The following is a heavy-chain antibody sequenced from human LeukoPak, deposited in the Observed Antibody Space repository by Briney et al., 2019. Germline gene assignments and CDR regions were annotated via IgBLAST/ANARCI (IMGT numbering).Heavy chain of an antibody. D-gene: IGHD2-2*01. CDR3: AKVGRSSTSFFGAIDY. Sequence: PGGSLRLSCAAPGFTFSSYGLHWVRQAPGKGLEWVAVISYDGSNKYYADSVKGRFTISRDNSKNTLYLQMNSLRAEDTAVYYCAKVGRSSTSFFGAIDYWGQGTLVTVSS. J-gene: IGHJ4*02. CDR1: GFTFSSYG. V-gene: IGHV3-30*18. CDR2: ISYDGSNK.